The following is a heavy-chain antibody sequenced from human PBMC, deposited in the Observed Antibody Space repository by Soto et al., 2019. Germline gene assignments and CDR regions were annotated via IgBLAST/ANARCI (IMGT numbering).Heavy chain of an antibody. CDR3: ARDAQVGEYYDFWSGSRYYYGMDV. V-gene: IGHV3-66*01. CDR1: GLTVSDNY. J-gene: IGHJ6*02. CDR2: LYSDHRT. Sequence: GSLRLSCAASGLTVSDNYMVWVRQAPGKRLEWVSVLYSDHRTFYADSVRGRFTISRDNSRNTLYLQMNSLRAEDTAVYYCARDAQVGEYYDFWSGSRYYYGMDVWGQGTTVTVSS. D-gene: IGHD3-3*01.